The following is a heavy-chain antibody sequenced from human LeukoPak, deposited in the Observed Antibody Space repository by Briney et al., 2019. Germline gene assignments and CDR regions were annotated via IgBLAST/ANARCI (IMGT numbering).Heavy chain of an antibody. CDR1: GYTFTGYY. Sequence: ASVKVSCKASGYTFTGYYMHWVRQAPGQGLEWMGWINPNSGGTNYAQKFQGRVTMTRDTSISTAYMELSGLRSDDTAVYYCARDYDSSGKSFDYWGQGTLVTVSS. V-gene: IGHV1-2*02. D-gene: IGHD3-22*01. CDR3: ARDYDSSGKSFDY. CDR2: INPNSGGT. J-gene: IGHJ4*02.